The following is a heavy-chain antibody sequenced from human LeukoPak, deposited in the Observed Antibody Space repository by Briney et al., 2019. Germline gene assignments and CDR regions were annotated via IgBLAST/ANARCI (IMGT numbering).Heavy chain of an antibody. D-gene: IGHD3-10*01. CDR3: AKYHYGSGTSLGY. CDR2: IKYDGSEK. CDR1: GFTFGDYA. J-gene: IGHJ4*02. Sequence: GGSLRLSCTTSGFTFGDYAVTWVRQAPGKGLEWVANIKYDGSEKYYVDSVKGRFTISRDNAKNSLSLQMDSLRAEDTAVYYCAKYHYGSGTSLGYWGQGTLVTVST. V-gene: IGHV3-7*03.